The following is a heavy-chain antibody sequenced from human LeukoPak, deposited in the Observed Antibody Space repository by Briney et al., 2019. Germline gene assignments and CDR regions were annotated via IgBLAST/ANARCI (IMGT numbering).Heavy chain of an antibody. Sequence: PGGSLRLSCAASGFALSTYAMHWVRQAPGKGLEYVSDISSNGINKYYADSVKGRFTISRDISKNTLYLEMGSLRAEDTAVYFCARTLYDYDYYGSSGYGNYWGQGTLVTVSS. J-gene: IGHJ4*02. CDR1: GFALSTYA. V-gene: IGHV3-64*02. CDR2: ISSNGINK. CDR3: ARTLYDYDYYGSSGYGNY. D-gene: IGHD3-22*01.